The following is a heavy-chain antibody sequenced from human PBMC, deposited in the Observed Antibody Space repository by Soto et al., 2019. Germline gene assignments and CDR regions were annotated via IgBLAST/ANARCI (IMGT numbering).Heavy chain of an antibody. Sequence: PGGSLHLSWAASGLTFSSYAMSWVRQAPGKGLEWVSGISGGGGSTYYTDSVKGRFTISRDNSKNTLYLQMNSLRAEATAVYYCAKDHGEVLRNGDYYYYGRDVGGQGPTVTFSS. J-gene: IGHJ6*02. CDR3: AKDHGEVLRNGDYYYYGRDV. CDR2: ISGGGGST. V-gene: IGHV3-23*01. CDR1: GLTFSSYA. D-gene: IGHD1-26*01.